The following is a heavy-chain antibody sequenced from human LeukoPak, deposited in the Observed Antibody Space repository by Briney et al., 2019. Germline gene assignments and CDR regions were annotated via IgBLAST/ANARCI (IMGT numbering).Heavy chain of an antibody. CDR1: GGSFSGYY. V-gene: IGHV4-34*01. CDR2: INHSGST. D-gene: IGHD3-3*02. Sequence: PSETLPLTCAVYGGSFSGYYWSWIRQPPGKGLEWIGEINHSGSTNYNPSLKSRVTISVDTSKNQFSLKLSSVTAADTAVYYCARVRRTASTFYYYYYMDVWGKGTTVTISS. J-gene: IGHJ6*03. CDR3: ARVRRTASTFYYYYYMDV.